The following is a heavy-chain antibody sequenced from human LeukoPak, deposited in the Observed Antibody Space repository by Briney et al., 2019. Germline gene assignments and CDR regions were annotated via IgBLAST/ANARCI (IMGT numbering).Heavy chain of an antibody. CDR3: ARGSYYDSSGYTKDY. V-gene: IGHV1-69*04. CDR2: IIPILGIA. CDR1: GGTFSSYA. Sequence: ASVKVSCKASGGTFSSYAISWVRQAPGQGLEWMGRIIPILGIANYAQKFQGRVTITADKSTSTAYMELSSLRSEVTAVYYCARGSYYDSSGYTKDYWGQGTLVTVSS. J-gene: IGHJ4*02. D-gene: IGHD3-22*01.